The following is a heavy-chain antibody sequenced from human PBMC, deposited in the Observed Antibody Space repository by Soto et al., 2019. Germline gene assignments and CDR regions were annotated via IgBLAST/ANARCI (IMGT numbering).Heavy chain of an antibody. CDR2: IDPSDSYT. Sequence: LGESLKISCKGSGYSFTSYWISWVRQMPGKGLEWMGRIDPSDSYTNYSPSFQGHVTISADKSISTAYLQWSSLKASDTAMYYCARNGIVVVPAAQTSYYYYGMDVWGQGTTVTVS. V-gene: IGHV5-10-1*01. D-gene: IGHD2-2*01. CDR3: ARNGIVVVPAAQTSYYYYGMDV. CDR1: GYSFTSYW. J-gene: IGHJ6*02.